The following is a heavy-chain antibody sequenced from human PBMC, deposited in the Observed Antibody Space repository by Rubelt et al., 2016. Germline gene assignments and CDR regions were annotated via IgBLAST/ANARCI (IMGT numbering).Heavy chain of an antibody. D-gene: IGHD3-3*01. V-gene: IGHV4-31*03. Sequence: TLSLTCTVSGGSISSGGYYWSWIRQHPGKGLEWIGYIYYSGSTYYNPSLKSRVTISVDTSKNLFSLKLSSVTAADTAVYYCARSKGGDCGVVILLFDYCGQGTMFIISS. CDR3: ARSKGGDCGVVILLFDY. CDR2: IYYSGST. CDR1: GGSISSGGYY. J-gene: IGHJ4*02.